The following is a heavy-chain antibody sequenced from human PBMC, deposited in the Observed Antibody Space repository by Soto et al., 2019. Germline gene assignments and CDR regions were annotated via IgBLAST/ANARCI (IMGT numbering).Heavy chain of an antibody. Sequence: ASVKVSCKASGYTFTSYGISWVRQAPGQGLEWMGWISAYNGNTNYAQKLQGRVTMTTDTSTSTAYMELRSLRSDDTAVYYCARVPHRGTHVPPDDYWDQGTLVTVSS. CDR1: GYTFTSYG. V-gene: IGHV1-18*01. CDR2: ISAYNGNT. CDR3: ARVPHRGTHVPPDDY. D-gene: IGHD3-10*02. J-gene: IGHJ4*02.